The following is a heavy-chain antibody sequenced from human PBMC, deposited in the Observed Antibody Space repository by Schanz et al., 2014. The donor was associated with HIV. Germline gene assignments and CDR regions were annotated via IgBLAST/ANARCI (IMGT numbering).Heavy chain of an antibody. CDR2: ISESGGRT. D-gene: IGHD3-22*01. CDR3: AKPEYDSRGSSQSHFDY. Sequence: VQLVESGGGVVRPGRSLRLSCAASGFSFSNYGMHWVRQAPGKGLEWVSSISESGGRTYYAESVNGRFTIARDNSKNTLYLQMTTLRIDDTAVYYCAKPEYDSRGSSQSHFDYWGQGTLVTVSS. J-gene: IGHJ4*02. V-gene: IGHV3-23*04. CDR1: GFSFSNYG.